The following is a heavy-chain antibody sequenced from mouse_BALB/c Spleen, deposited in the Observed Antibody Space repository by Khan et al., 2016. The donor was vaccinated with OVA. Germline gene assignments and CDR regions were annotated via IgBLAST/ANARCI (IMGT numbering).Heavy chain of an antibody. CDR2: MIYSGNT. V-gene: IGHV3-8*02. Sequence: EVQLQESGPSLVKPSQTLSLTCSVTGDSITSGYWSWIRKFPGNKLEYMGYMIYSGNTYYNPSLKSRISITRHTSKNQYYLQFNSVTTEDTVTYYCARSTYRYAFAYWGQGTLVTVSA. D-gene: IGHD2-14*01. J-gene: IGHJ3*01. CDR3: ARSTYRYAFAY. CDR1: GDSITSGY.